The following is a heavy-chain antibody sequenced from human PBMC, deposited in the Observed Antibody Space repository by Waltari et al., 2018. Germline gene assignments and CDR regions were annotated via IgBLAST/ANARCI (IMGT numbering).Heavy chain of an antibody. J-gene: IGHJ5*02. Sequence: QVQLQESGPGLVKPSETLSLTCTVSGYSISSGYYWGWILQPPGKGLESIVSIYHSGSTYYNPSLKSRVTISVDTSKNQFTLKLRSVNAADTAVYYCARDVSYGDKQINWFDPWGKGTLVTVSS. V-gene: IGHV4-38-2*02. CDR3: ARDVSYGDKQINWFDP. D-gene: IGHD4-17*01. CDR1: GYSISSGYY. CDR2: IYHSGST.